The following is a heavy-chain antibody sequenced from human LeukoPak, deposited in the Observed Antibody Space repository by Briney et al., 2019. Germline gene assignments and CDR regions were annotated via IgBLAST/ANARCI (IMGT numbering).Heavy chain of an antibody. D-gene: IGHD3-3*01. CDR3: ARDFTGSGSGFDP. CDR2: IHYSGST. V-gene: IGHV4-59*01. CDR1: GDSISSYY. J-gene: IGHJ5*02. Sequence: KSSETLSLTCTVSGDSISSYYWNWIRQPPGKGLEWIGYIHYSGSTNYNPSLKSRVTISVDTSKNQFSLELSSVTAADTAVYYCARDFTGSGSGFDPWGQGTRVTVSS.